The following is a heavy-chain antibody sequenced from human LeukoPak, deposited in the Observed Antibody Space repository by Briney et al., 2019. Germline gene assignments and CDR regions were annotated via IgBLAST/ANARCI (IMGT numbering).Heavy chain of an antibody. J-gene: IGHJ4*02. CDR1: GGSISSGNYY. CDR2: IYTGGTT. D-gene: IGHD4-17*01. V-gene: IGHV4-61*02. CDR3: AREFGYAVTSLDY. Sequence: SQTLSLTRTVSGGSISSGNYYWSWIRQPAGKGLEWIGRIYTGGTTHYNPSLKSRVTISVDTSKNQFSLKLSSVTAADTALYYCAREFGYAVTSLDYWGQGTLVTVSS.